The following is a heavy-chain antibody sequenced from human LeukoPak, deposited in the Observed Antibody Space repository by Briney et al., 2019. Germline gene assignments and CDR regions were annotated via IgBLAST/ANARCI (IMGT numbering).Heavy chain of an antibody. J-gene: IGHJ4*02. CDR3: ATPTAGTWHFDY. CDR1: GFTFSSYW. D-gene: IGHD1-1*01. V-gene: IGHV3-7*01. CDR2: ITQDASER. Sequence: GGSLRLSCAASGFTFSSYWMTWVRQAPGKGLEWVTNITQDASERYYVDSVKGRFTISRDNAKNSLYLQMNSLRAEDTAVYYCATPTAGTWHFDYWGQGTLVTVSS.